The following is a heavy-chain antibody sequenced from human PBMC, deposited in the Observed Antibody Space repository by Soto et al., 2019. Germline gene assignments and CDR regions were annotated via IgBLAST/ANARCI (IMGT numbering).Heavy chain of an antibody. CDR2: IKSKTDGGTI. D-gene: IGHD6-13*01. CDR3: AKDNRIVAGGQDY. Sequence: LRLSCAASGFTFSNAWMTWVRQAPGKGLEWVGRIKSKTDGGTIDYAAPVKGRFTISRDNAKNSVYLQMNSLRAEDTAVYYCAKDNRIVAGGQDYWGRGTQVTVSS. V-gene: IGHV3-15*01. J-gene: IGHJ4*02. CDR1: GFTFSNAW.